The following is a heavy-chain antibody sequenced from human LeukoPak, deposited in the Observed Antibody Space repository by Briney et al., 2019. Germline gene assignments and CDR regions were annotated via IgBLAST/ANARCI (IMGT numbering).Heavy chain of an antibody. CDR2: INPNSGGT. Sequence: GESLKISCKGSGYTFTGYYMHWVRQAPGQGLEWMGWINPNSGGTNYAQKFQGRVTMTRDTSISTAYMELSRLRSDDTAVYYCARDPDRYYDFWSGYYGYYYYYGMDVWGQGTTVTVSS. CDR1: GYTFTGYY. CDR3: ARDPDRYYDFWSGYYGYYYYYGMDV. J-gene: IGHJ6*02. V-gene: IGHV1-2*02. D-gene: IGHD3-3*01.